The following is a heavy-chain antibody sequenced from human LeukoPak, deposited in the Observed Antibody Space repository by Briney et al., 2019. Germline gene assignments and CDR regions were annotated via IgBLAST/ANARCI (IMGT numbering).Heavy chain of an antibody. D-gene: IGHD1-1*01. J-gene: IGHJ5*02. CDR1: GFTFSDYF. Sequence: GGSLRLSCAASGFTFSDYFMNWIRQAPGKGLEWVSHTSRSGSIIYYADSVKGRFTISRDNAKNSLYLQMNSLRAEDTAVYYCASGPTGSSNWFDPWGQGTLVTVSS. CDR2: TSRSGSII. V-gene: IGHV3-11*01. CDR3: ASGPTGSSNWFDP.